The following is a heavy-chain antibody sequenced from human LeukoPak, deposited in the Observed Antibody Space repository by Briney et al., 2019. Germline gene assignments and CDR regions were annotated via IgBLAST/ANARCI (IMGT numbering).Heavy chain of an antibody. V-gene: IGHV3-7*01. J-gene: IGHJ4*02. CDR1: GFTFSSYW. D-gene: IGHD6-13*01. CDR3: ASGYSSSWDSFDY. Sequence: GGSLRLSCAASGFTFSSYWMSWVRQAPGKGLEWVANIKQDGSEKYYVDSVKGRFTISRDNAKNSLYLQMNSLRAEDTAVYYCASGYSSSWDSFDYWGQGTLVTVSS. CDR2: IKQDGSEK.